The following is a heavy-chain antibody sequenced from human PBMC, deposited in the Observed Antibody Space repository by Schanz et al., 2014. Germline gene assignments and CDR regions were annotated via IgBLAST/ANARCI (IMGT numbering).Heavy chain of an antibody. CDR1: GYTFTSYG. CDR3: ARSAGRDFWSGYYTRFDY. Sequence: QVQLVQSGAEVKKHGASVKVSCKASGYTFTSYGISWVRQAPGQGLEWMGWISAYNGNTKYPQKLQGRVTMNTDTSTSTVYMELRSLRSDDTAVYYCARSAGRDFWSGYYTRFDYWGQGTLVTVSS. CDR2: ISAYNGNT. V-gene: IGHV1-18*01. J-gene: IGHJ4*02. D-gene: IGHD3-3*01.